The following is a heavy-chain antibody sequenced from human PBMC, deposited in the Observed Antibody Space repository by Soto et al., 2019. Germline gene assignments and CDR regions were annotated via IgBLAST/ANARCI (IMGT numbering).Heavy chain of an antibody. V-gene: IGHV3-30*18. CDR3: AKGEEVTTFWSFYYYYYGMDV. D-gene: IGHD4-4*01. CDR2: ISYDGSKK. J-gene: IGHJ6*02. CDR1: GFTFSSYG. Sequence: GGSLRLSCAASGFTFSSYGMHWVRQAPGKGLEWVAVISYDGSKKYYADSVKGRFTISRDNSKNTLYLQMNSLRAEDTAVYYCAKGEEVTTFWSFYYYYYGMDVWGQGTTVTVSS.